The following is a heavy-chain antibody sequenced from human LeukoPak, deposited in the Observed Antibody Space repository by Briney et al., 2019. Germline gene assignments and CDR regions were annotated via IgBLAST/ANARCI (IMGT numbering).Heavy chain of an antibody. CDR1: GDSVSSNSAA. J-gene: IGHJ5*02. D-gene: IGHD3-16*01. Sequence: SQTLSLTCAISGDSVSSNSAAWNWIRQSPSRGLEWLGRTYYRSKWYNDYAVSVKSRITINPDTSKNQFSLQLNSVTPEDTAVYYCAREGYVWGIRYNWFDPWGQGTLVTVSS. CDR2: TYYRSKWYN. CDR3: AREGYVWGIRYNWFDP. V-gene: IGHV6-1*01.